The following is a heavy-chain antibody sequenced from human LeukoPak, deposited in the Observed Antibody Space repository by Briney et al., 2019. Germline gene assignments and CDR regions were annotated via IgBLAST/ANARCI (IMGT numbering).Heavy chain of an antibody. Sequence: GGSLRLSCAASGFSFSNYAMTWVRQAPGKGLEWVSTISNGGVTIYYAVSVKGRFTLSRDNSKNTLFLQVGSPRVDDTAVYYCAKQLRPDYYYGLDVWGQGTTVTVSS. CDR1: GFSFSNYA. J-gene: IGHJ6*02. CDR3: AKQLRPDYYYGLDV. D-gene: IGHD5-24*01. V-gene: IGHV3-23*01. CDR2: ISNGGVTI.